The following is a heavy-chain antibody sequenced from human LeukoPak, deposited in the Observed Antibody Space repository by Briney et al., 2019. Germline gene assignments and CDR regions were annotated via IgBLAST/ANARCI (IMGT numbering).Heavy chain of an antibody. D-gene: IGHD6-19*01. J-gene: IGHJ4*02. CDR3: ARSAGYSSGLAFDY. CDR1: GGSLKSYY. CDR2: IYYSGST. V-gene: IGHV4-59*01. Sequence: SETLSLTCSVSGGSLKSYYWNWIRQPPGKGLEWIGYIYYSGSTNYNPSLKSRVTISVDTSKNQFSLKLSSVTAADTAVYYCARSAGYSSGLAFDYWGQGTLVTVSS.